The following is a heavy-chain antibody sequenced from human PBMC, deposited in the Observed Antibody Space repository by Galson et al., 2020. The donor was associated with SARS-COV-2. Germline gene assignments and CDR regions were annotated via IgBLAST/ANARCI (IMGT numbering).Heavy chain of an antibody. CDR3: ASPNPYGDYTTLYGMDV. J-gene: IGHJ6*02. CDR1: GFTFSSYW. V-gene: IGHV3-74*01. Sequence: GGSLRLSCAASGFTFSSYWMHWVRQAPGKGLVWVSRINSDGSSTSYADSVKGRFTISRDNAKNTLYLQMNSLRAEDTAVYYCASPNPYGDYTTLYGMDVWGQGTTVTVSS. CDR2: INSDGSST. D-gene: IGHD4-17*01.